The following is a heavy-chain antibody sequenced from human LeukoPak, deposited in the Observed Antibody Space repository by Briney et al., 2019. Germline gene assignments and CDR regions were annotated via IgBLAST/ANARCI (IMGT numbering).Heavy chain of an antibody. V-gene: IGHV1-69*05. D-gene: IGHD3-16*01. CDR2: ISPIFKTV. CDR1: GGTLSPSA. CDR3: ARVCLAGAFDV. J-gene: IGHJ3*01. Sequence: GALVKLSCKASGGTLSPSAMSWVRQAPGQGLEWMGSISPIFKTVNYADNFQGRVTITTDESTSIAYMDLSHLRSEDTATYSRARVCLAGAFDVWGQGTLVTVPS.